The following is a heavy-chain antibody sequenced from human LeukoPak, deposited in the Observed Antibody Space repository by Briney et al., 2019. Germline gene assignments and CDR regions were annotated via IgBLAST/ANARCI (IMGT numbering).Heavy chain of an antibody. V-gene: IGHV3-30-3*01. D-gene: IGHD2-21*02. CDR2: ISYDGSNK. J-gene: IGHJ6*02. CDR1: GFTFSDYY. CDR3: ARVLNGACCGGDCYSNYYYYYGMDV. Sequence: GGSLRLSCAASGFTFSDYYMSWIRQAPGKGLEWVAVISYDGSNKYYADSVKGRFTISRDNSKNTLYLQMNSLRAEDTAVYYCARVLNGACCGGDCYSNYYYYYGMDVWGQGTTVTVSS.